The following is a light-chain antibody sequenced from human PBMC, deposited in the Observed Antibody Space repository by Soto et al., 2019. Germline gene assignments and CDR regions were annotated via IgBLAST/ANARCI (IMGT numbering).Light chain of an antibody. CDR3: QQRFSTPPT. Sequence: DIQMTQSPSSLSASVGDRVTITCRASQTLNSYLNWYQQKSPKAPKLLIYAASRLQSGVPSRFHGSGTTTDFTLTIASLQPEDFATYFCQQRFSTPPTFGQGTKL. CDR2: AAS. V-gene: IGKV1-39*01. CDR1: QTLNSY. J-gene: IGKJ2*01.